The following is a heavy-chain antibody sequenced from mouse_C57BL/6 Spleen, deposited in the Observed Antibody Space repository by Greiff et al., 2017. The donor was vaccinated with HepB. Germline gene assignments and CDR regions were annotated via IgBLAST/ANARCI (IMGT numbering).Heavy chain of an antibody. Sequence: VQLKESGAELVRPGASVKLSCTASGFNIKDDYMHWVKRRPEQGLEWIGWIDPENGDTEYASKFQGKATITADTSSNTAYLQLSSLTSEDTAVYYCTTKDYAWFAYWGQGTLVTVSA. CDR3: TTKDYAWFAY. CDR2: IDPENGDT. CDR1: GFNIKDDY. V-gene: IGHV14-4*01. D-gene: IGHD2-4*01. J-gene: IGHJ3*01.